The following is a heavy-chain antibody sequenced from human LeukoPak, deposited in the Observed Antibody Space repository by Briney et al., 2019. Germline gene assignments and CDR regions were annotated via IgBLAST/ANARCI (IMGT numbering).Heavy chain of an antibody. V-gene: IGHV4-39*01. CDR2: IYYSGST. Sequence: PSETLSLTCTVSGGSISSSSYYWGWIRQPPGKGLEWIGTIYYSGSTSHNPSLKSRVTISVDTSKNQFSLRLSSVTAADTAVYYCARGRLTQFSRWGQGTLVTVSS. CDR3: ARGRLTQFSR. D-gene: IGHD3-10*01. CDR1: GGSISSSSYY. J-gene: IGHJ4*02.